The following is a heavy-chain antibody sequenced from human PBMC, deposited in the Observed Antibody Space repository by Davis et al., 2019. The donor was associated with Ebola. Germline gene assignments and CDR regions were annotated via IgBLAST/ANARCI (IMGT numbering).Heavy chain of an antibody. Sequence: MPSETLSLTCTVSGGSISSYYWSWIRQPPGKGLEWIGYIYYSGSTNYNPSLKSRVTISVDTSKNQFSLKLSSVTAADTAVYYCARDERITMIVVVSLVGWGQGTLVTVSS. J-gene: IGHJ4*02. CDR1: GGSISSYY. CDR2: IYYSGST. V-gene: IGHV4-59*01. D-gene: IGHD3-22*01. CDR3: ARDERITMIVVVSLVG.